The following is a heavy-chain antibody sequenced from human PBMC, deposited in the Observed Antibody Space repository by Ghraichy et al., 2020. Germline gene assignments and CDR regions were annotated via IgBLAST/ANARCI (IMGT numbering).Heavy chain of an antibody. CDR2: IYYDGST. Sequence: SETLSLTCTVSGDSISSGGYYWSWFRQHPGKGLEWIGYIYYDGSTYYSPSLKSRVTISLDTSKTQFSLKLSSVTAADSAVYYCARNIKRYGSNWYFFDSWGQGTLVTVSS. V-gene: IGHV4-31*03. D-gene: IGHD6-13*01. J-gene: IGHJ4*02. CDR3: ARNIKRYGSNWYFFDS. CDR1: GDSISSGGYY.